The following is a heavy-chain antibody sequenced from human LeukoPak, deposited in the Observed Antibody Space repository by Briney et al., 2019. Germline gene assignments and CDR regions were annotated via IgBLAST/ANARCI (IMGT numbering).Heavy chain of an antibody. CDR3: ARDEGYTYGHPLDY. D-gene: IGHD5-18*01. CDR2: IWSDGSNK. Sequence: PGGSLRLSCAASGFTFSNYVMHWVRQAPGKGLEWVALIWSDGSNKYYADSVKGRFTLSRDNSKNTLYLQMNSLRAEDTSVYFCARDEGYTYGHPLDYWGQGTLVTVSS. V-gene: IGHV3-33*01. J-gene: IGHJ4*02. CDR1: GFTFSNYV.